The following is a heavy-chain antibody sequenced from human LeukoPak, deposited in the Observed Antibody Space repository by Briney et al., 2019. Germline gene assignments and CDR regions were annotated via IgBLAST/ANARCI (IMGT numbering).Heavy chain of an antibody. Sequence: ASVKVSCKASGYIFTSYYMHWVRQAPGQGLEWMGIINPSGGSTSYAQKFQGRVTMTRDTSTSTVYMELSSLRSEDTAVYYCARDLGDVGGDYWGQGTLVTVSS. D-gene: IGHD1-26*01. V-gene: IGHV1-46*01. CDR3: ARDLGDVGGDY. J-gene: IGHJ4*02. CDR1: GYIFTSYY. CDR2: INPSGGST.